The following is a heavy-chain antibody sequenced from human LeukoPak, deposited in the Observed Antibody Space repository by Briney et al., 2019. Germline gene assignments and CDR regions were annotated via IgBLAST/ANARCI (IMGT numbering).Heavy chain of an antibody. CDR2: ISSSSSYT. Sequence: GGSLRLSYAASGFTFSDYYMSWIRQAPGKGLEWVSYISSSSSYTNYADSVKGRFTISRDNAKNSLYLQMNSLRAEDTAVYYCARETYGSGSNDFDYWGQGNPGHRLL. V-gene: IGHV3-11*06. CDR1: GFTFSDYY. J-gene: IGHJ4*02. CDR3: ARETYGSGSNDFDY. D-gene: IGHD3-10*01.